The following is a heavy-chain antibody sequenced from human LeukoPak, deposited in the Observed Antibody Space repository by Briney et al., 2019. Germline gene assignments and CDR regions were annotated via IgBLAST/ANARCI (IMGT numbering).Heavy chain of an antibody. CDR1: GFAFSRYW. Sequence: GGSLRLSCAASGFAFSRYWMHWVRRAPGRGLVWVSRNSDGRSAVYAGSVKGRFTISRDNAKNTLYLQMDSLRAEDTAVYYCTRVSTTDDYWGQGTLVTVSS. CDR2: NSDGRSA. J-gene: IGHJ4*02. D-gene: IGHD2/OR15-2a*01. CDR3: TRVSTTDDY. V-gene: IGHV3-74*01.